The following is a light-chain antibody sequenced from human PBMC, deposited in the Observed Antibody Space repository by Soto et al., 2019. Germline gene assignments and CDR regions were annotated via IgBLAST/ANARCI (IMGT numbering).Light chain of an antibody. CDR3: SSYTTSTSFIL. V-gene: IGLV2-14*01. CDR2: EVS. Sequence: LTQPASVSGSPGESITISCTGTSSDIGNYDFVYWYQQVPGTAPKAMIYEVSSRPSGVSNRFSGSKSGNTASLTISGLQAEDEAYYYCSSYTTSTSFILFGGGTNVTVL. CDR1: SSDIGNYDF. J-gene: IGLJ2*01.